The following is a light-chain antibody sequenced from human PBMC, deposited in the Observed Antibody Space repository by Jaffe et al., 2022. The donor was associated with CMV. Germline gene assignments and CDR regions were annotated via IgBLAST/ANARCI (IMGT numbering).Light chain of an antibody. CDR2: KVS. CDR3: MQGTHWPPT. Sequence: DVVLTQSPLSLPVTLGQPASISCKSSRSLVHGDGNTYLNWFQQRPGQSPRRLIYKVSNGDSGVPDRFSGSGSGTDFTLKIDRVEADDVAVYYCMQGTHWPPTFGQGTKVEIQ. J-gene: IGKJ1*01. CDR1: RSLVHGDGNTY. V-gene: IGKV2-30*02.